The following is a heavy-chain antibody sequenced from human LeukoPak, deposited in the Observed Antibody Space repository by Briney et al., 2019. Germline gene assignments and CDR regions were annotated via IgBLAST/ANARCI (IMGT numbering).Heavy chain of an antibody. J-gene: IGHJ4*02. CDR3: AKGVVGATPYYFDY. CDR2: ILSDGSKE. CDR1: GFTFSSYG. Sequence: GGSLRLSCAASGFTFSSYGMHWVRQAPGKGLEWVAVILSDGSKEFYTDSVKGRFTISRDNSKNTLYLQMNSLRAEDTAVYYCAKGVVGATPYYFDYWGQGTLVTVSS. V-gene: IGHV3-33*06. D-gene: IGHD1-26*01.